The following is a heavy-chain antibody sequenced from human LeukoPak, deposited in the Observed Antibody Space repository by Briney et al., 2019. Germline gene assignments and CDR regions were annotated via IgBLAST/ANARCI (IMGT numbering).Heavy chain of an antibody. CDR3: ARDPSYYDSSGENWFDP. V-gene: IGHV3-20*04. CDR1: GFTFDDYG. D-gene: IGHD3-22*01. Sequence: GGSLRLSCAASGFTFDDYGMSWVRQAPGKGLEWVSGINWNGGSTGYADSVKGRFTISRDNAKNSLYLQMNSLRAEDTALYYCARDPSYYDSSGENWFDPWGQGTLVTVSS. CDR2: INWNGGST. J-gene: IGHJ5*02.